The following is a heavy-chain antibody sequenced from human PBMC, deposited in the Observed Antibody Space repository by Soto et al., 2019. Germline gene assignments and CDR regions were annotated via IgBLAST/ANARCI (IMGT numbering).Heavy chain of an antibody. D-gene: IGHD3-3*01. Sequence: PVGSLRLSCAAAGFSFSTSIMYWVRQAPGKGLEWVSSISSTGSFIYYADSLKGRFTISRDNADNSLFLQMNNLRAEDTAVYYCARLSRANYDFWSGDYYFDSWGQGTLVTVSS. CDR3: ARLSRANYDFWSGDYYFDS. CDR2: ISSTGSFI. V-gene: IGHV3-21*01. CDR1: GFSFSTSI. J-gene: IGHJ4*02.